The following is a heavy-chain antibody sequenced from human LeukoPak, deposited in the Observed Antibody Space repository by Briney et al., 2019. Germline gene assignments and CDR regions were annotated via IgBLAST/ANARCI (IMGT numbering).Heavy chain of an antibody. D-gene: IGHD3-10*01. CDR1: GFTFSDYY. CDR2: ISSSGSTI. J-gene: IGHJ6*02. V-gene: IGHV3-11*01. CDR3: ARDHVAMVRDSYGMDV. Sequence: GGSLRLSCAASGFTFSDYYMSWIRQAPGKGLEWVSYISSSGSTIYYADSVKGRFTISRDNAKNSLYLQMNSLRAEDTAVYYCARDHVAMVRDSYGMDVWGQGTTVTVSS.